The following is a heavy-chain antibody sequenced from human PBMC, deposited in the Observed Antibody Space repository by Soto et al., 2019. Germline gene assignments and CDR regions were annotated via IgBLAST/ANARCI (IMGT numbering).Heavy chain of an antibody. CDR2: IIPIFGTA. V-gene: IGHV1-69*13. CDR3: AISYYYDSIGYYGWYYFDY. J-gene: IGHJ4*02. D-gene: IGHD3-22*01. CDR1: GGTFSSYA. Sequence: GASVKVSCKASGGTFSSYAISWVRQAPGQGLEWMGGIIPIFGTANYAQKFQGRVTITADESTSTAYMELSSLRSEDTAVYYCAISYYYDSIGYYGWYYFDYWGQGTLVTVSS.